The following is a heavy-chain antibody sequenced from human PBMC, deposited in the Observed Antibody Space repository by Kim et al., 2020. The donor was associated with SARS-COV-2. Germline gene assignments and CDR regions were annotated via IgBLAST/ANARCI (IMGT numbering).Heavy chain of an antibody. J-gene: IGHJ6*01. CDR3: ARGALGYCSSTSCPARHY. Sequence: SETLSLTCAVYGGSFSGYYWSWIRQPPGKGLEWIGEINHSGSTNYNPSLKSRVTISVDTSKNQFSLKLSSVTAADTAVYYCARGALGYCSSTSCPARHY. CDR2: INHSGST. D-gene: IGHD2-2*01. CDR1: GGSFSGYY. V-gene: IGHV4-34*01.